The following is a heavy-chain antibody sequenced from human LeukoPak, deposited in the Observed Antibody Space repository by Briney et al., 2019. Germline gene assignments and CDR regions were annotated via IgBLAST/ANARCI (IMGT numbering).Heavy chain of an antibody. V-gene: IGHV1-8*01. J-gene: IGHJ6*03. Sequence: GASVKVSCRASGYTFTSYDINWVRQATGQGLEWMGWMNPNSGNTGYAQKFQGRVTMTRNTSISTAYMELSSLRSEDTAVYYCARVGVDTAMVIHYYYYMDVWGKGTTVTVSS. D-gene: IGHD5-18*01. CDR1: GYTFTSYD. CDR2: MNPNSGNT. CDR3: ARVGVDTAMVIHYYYYMDV.